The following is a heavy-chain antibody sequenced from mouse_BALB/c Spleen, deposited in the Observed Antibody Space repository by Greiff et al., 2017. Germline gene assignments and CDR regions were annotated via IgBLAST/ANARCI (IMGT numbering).Heavy chain of an antibody. CDR3: ARLRDCFDY. CDR1: GYTFTSYW. V-gene: IGHV1-7*01. CDR2: INPSTGYT. D-gene: IGHD1-1*01. J-gene: IGHJ2*01. Sequence: SGAELAKPGASVKMSCKASGYTFTSYWMHWVKQRPGQGLEWIGYINPSTGYTEYNQKFKDKATLTADKSSSTAYMQLSSLTSEDSAVYYCARLRDCFDYWGQGTTLTVSS.